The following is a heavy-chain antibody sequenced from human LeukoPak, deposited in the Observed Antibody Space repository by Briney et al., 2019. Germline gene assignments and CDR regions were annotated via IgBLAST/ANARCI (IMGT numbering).Heavy chain of an antibody. CDR2: IKQDGSGK. D-gene: IGHD2-15*01. Sequence: GGSLRLSCAGSGFIFSNYWMSWVRQAPGKGLEWVANIKQDGSGKYYVDSVKGRITISRDNAKNSLYLQMNSLRAEDRAVYYCARDYPGVGIDFWGQGTLVTVSS. V-gene: IGHV3-7*03. J-gene: IGHJ4*02. CDR1: GFIFSNYW. CDR3: ARDYPGVGIDF.